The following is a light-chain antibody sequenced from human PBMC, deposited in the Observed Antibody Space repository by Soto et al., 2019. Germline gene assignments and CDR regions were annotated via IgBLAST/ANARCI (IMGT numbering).Light chain of an antibody. CDR2: GAS. CDR1: QSVNSNY. CDR3: QQYDNSLRT. V-gene: IGKV3-20*01. J-gene: IGKJ1*01. Sequence: EIVLTQSPGTLSLSPGEIATLSCRASQSVNSNYVAWYQQKPGQSPRVVVEGASNSATGIPERFSGSGSGTDFTLTISRLEPYEFAVYYCQQYDNSLRTFGQGTKVEIK.